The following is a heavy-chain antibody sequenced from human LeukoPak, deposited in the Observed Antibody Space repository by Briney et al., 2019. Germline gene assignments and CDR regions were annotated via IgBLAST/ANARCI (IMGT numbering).Heavy chain of an antibody. J-gene: IGHJ6*04. CDR1: GFTFSSYE. V-gene: IGHV3-48*03. CDR3: ARDRITMVRGDGMDV. CDR2: ISSSGSTI. Sequence: GGSLRLSCAASGFTFSSYEMNWVRQAPGKGLEWVSYISSSGSTIYYADSVQGRFTISRDNAKNSLYLQMNSLRAEDTAVYYCARDRITMVRGDGMDVWGKGTTVTVSS. D-gene: IGHD3-10*01.